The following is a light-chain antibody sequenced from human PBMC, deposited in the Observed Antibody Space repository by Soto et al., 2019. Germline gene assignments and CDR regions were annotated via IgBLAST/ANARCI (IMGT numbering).Light chain of an antibody. J-gene: IGKJ4*01. CDR2: GAS. CDR1: QSVSSY. V-gene: IGKV3-15*01. CDR3: QPYNNWPLT. Sequence: EIVLTQSPATLSLSPGERATLSCRPSQSVSSYLAWYQQKPGQAPRLLIYGASSRATGIPARFSGSGSGTEFTLTINSLQSEDFAIYYCQPYNNWPLTFGGGTKVDIK.